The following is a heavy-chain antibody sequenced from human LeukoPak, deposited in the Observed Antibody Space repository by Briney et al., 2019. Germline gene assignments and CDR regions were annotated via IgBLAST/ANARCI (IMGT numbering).Heavy chain of an antibody. V-gene: IGHV4-61*02. J-gene: IGHJ5*02. D-gene: IGHD3-3*01. Sequence: SQTLSLTCTASGGSISSGSYYWSWIRQPAGKGLEWIGRIYTSGSTNYNPSLKSRVTISVDTSKNQFSLKLSSVAAADTAVYYCARGLASYDFWSGYQGWFDPWGQGTLVTISS. CDR1: GGSISSGSYY. CDR2: IYTSGST. CDR3: ARGLASYDFWSGYQGWFDP.